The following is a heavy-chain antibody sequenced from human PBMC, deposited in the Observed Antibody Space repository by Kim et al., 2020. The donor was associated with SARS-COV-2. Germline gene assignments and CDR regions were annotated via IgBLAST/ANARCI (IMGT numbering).Heavy chain of an antibody. D-gene: IGHD3-22*01. CDR1: GYFFSKYG. CDR3: ARATTITTPPDY. V-gene: IGHV1-18*01. J-gene: IGHJ4*02. Sequence: ASVKVSCKTSGYFFSKYGVTWVRQAPGQGPEWVGYISTYNGRTNYGEKVQGRITMTVDTSTSTAYMDLRSLKSDDTAIYYCARATTITTPPDYWGQGTLVTVSS. CDR2: ISTYNGRT.